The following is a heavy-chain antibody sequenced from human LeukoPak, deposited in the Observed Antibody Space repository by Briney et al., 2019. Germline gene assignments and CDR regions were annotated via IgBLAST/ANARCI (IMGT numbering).Heavy chain of an antibody. CDR2: MNSGGTTI. CDR3: ARGGNYYLDY. V-gene: IGHV3-74*01. CDR1: GFTFSSAW. J-gene: IGHJ4*02. Sequence: GGSLRLSCAVSGFTFSSAWMHWVRQAPGKGLEWVPRMNSGGTTINYADSVKGRFTISRDNAKNTVYLQMHSLTAEDTAVYFCARGGNYYLDYWGQGTLATVSS.